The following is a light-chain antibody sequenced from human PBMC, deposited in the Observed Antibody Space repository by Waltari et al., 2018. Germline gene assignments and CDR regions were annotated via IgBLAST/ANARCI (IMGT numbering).Light chain of an antibody. Sequence: DNVMTQSSDSLAVSPGERAAINSRTSKSIFTGPDNKNYLVWYQQKPGQPPKLLISWASTRESGVPDRFSGGGSGTDFSLTISSLQAEDVAVYYCQQCYSSPLTFGGGTKVEIK. V-gene: IGKV4-1*01. CDR1: KSIFTGPDNKNY. CDR2: WAS. CDR3: QQCYSSPLT. J-gene: IGKJ4*01.